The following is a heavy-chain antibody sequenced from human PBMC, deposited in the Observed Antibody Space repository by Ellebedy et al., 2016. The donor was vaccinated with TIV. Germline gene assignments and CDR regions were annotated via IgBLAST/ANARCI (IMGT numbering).Heavy chain of an antibody. CDR1: GFIFSSYG. D-gene: IGHD3-10*01. CDR3: ARGAGITMVRGVTNY. J-gene: IGHJ4*02. CDR2: IWYDGSTK. V-gene: IGHV3-33*01. Sequence: GESLKISCAASGFIFSSYGMHWVRQAPGKGLEWVAVIWYDGSTKYYADSVKGRFTISRDNSKNTLYLQMNSLRAEDTAVYYCARGAGITMVRGVTNYWGQGTLVTVSS.